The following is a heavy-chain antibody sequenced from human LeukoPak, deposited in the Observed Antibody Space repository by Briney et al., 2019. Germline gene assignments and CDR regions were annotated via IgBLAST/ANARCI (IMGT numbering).Heavy chain of an antibody. D-gene: IGHD3-22*01. CDR1: GGSISSSNYY. J-gene: IGHJ4*02. Sequence: TSETLSLTCIVSGGSISSSNYYWDWIRQPPGQGLEWIGSMSHSERTYYNPSLKSRLTIFVDTSKNQFSLELRSVTAADTAVYYCARAWQSPNGYYDSSGLVGEFDYWGQGTLVTVSS. CDR2: MSHSERT. V-gene: IGHV4-39*01. CDR3: ARAWQSPNGYYDSSGLVGEFDY.